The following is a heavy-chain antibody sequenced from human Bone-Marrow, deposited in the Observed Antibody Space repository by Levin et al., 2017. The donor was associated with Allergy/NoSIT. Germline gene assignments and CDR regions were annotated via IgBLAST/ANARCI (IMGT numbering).Heavy chain of an antibody. Sequence: GESLKISCAASGFTFSTYGMHWVRQAPGKGLEWVAVISYDGRNEYYADSVKGRFTISRDNAKNSLNLQVSSLRAEDTAVYHCVRGIIGDVRVAHKEAFDVWGQGTMVTVSS. CDR3: VRGIIGDVRVAHKEAFDV. CDR2: ISYDGRNE. D-gene: IGHD2/OR15-2a*01. CDR1: GFTFSTYG. J-gene: IGHJ3*01. V-gene: IGHV3-30*03.